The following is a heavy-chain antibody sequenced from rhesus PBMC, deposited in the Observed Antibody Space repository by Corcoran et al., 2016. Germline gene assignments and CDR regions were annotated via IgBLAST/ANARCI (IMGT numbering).Heavy chain of an antibody. J-gene: IGHJ3*01. CDR2: ISPLVGIT. D-gene: IGHD4-23*01. CDR3: AREGNTCAFDF. CDR1: GFTFGSYA. Sequence: QVQLVQSGAEVKKPGASVKVSCKASGFTFGSYAINWVRQAPGKGLEWKGVISPLVGITNYAEKVQGRVTITADTTTSTAYMGLSSLRSEDTAVYYCAREGNTCAFDFWGQGLRVTVSS. V-gene: IGHV1-198*02.